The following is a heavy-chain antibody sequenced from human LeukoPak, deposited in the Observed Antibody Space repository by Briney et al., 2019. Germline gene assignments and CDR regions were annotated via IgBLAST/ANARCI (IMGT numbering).Heavy chain of an antibody. CDR3: ARGLTDYYYGSGSYYLPSSGSFDI. V-gene: IGHV4-34*01. Sequence: SETLSLTCAVHGGSFSGYYWSWIRQPPGEGLEWIGEINHSGSTNYNPSLKSRVTISVDTSKNQFSLKLSSVTAADTAVYYCARGLTDYYYGSGSYYLPSSGSFDIWGQGTMVTVSS. CDR1: GGSFSGYY. CDR2: INHSGST. D-gene: IGHD3-10*01. J-gene: IGHJ3*02.